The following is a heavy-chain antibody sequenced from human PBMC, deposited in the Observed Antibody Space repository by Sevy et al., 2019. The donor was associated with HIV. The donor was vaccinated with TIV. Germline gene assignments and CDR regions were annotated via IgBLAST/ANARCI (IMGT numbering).Heavy chain of an antibody. D-gene: IGHD3-22*01. V-gene: IGHV3-48*04. CDR1: GFSLSGYG. CDR3: LRSGGAYDAGFDP. Sequence: GGSLRLSCAASGFSLSGYGMHWVRQAPGKGLEWVSKISTSGKSTFYADSVEGRVTISRDNAKNSVFLKTNSLRAEDTAVYYCLRSGGAYDAGFDPWGQGTLVTVSS. J-gene: IGHJ5*02. CDR2: ISTSGKST.